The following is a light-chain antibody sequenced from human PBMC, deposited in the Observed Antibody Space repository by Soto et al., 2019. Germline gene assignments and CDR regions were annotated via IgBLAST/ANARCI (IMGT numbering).Light chain of an antibody. J-gene: IGLJ1*01. CDR1: RGDVGGYNY. V-gene: IGLV2-14*01. CDR3: SSYTRSSTQV. Sequence: QPVLTQPASVSGSPGQSITISCTGTRGDVGGYNYVSWYQQHPGKAPKLMIYEVSNRPSGISNRFSGSKSGNTASLTISGLQAEDEADYYCSSYTRSSTQVFGTGTKLTVL. CDR2: EVS.